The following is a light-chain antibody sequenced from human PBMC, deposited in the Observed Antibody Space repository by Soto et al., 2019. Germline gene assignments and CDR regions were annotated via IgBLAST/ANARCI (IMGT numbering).Light chain of an antibody. V-gene: IGKV1-17*03. CDR1: QGINNY. CDR3: LQHKDYTIT. Sequence: DIQMTQSPSAMSASVGDRVTITCRASQGINNYLAWFQQKPGKVPKRLIYTASNLQSGVPSRFSGSGSGTEFTLTINSLQHEDVATYYCLQHKDYTITFGQGTRLEIK. CDR2: TAS. J-gene: IGKJ5*01.